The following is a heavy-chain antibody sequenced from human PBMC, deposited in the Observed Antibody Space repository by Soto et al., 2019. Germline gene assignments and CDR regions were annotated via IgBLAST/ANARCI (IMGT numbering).Heavy chain of an antibody. Sequence: GASVKVSCKASGYTFTGYYTHWVRQAPGQGLEWMGWINPNSGGTNYAQKFQGWVTMTRDTSISTAYMELGRLRSDDTAVYYCARGKQLQPNGYWGQGTLVTVSS. CDR2: INPNSGGT. D-gene: IGHD6-6*01. J-gene: IGHJ4*02. CDR3: ARGKQLQPNGY. V-gene: IGHV1-2*04. CDR1: GYTFTGYY.